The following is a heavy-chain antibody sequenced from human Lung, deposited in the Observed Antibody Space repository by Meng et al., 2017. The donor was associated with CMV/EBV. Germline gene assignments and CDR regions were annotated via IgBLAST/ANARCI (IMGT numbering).Heavy chain of an antibody. Sequence: GEXXKISCAASGFTFSSYAMSWVRQAPGKGLEWVSAISGSGGSTYYADSVKGRFTISRDNSKNTLYLQMNSLRAEDTAVYYCAKDPVVLWQGGSYYFDYWGPG. J-gene: IGHJ4*02. CDR2: ISGSGGST. CDR1: GFTFSSYA. CDR3: AKDPVVLWQGGSYYFDY. D-gene: IGHD2-15*01. V-gene: IGHV3-23*01.